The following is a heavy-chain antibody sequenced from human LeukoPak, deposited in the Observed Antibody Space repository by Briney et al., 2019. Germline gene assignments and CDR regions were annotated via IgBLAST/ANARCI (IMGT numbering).Heavy chain of an antibody. J-gene: IGHJ6*03. Sequence: GGSLRLSCAASGFTFTGYWMHWVRQAPGKGLVWVSRINSDADKAGYAEAVKGRFTISRDNAKKTLYLEMNSLRVEDTAVYYCAREYYGILTGYYLDVWGKGTTVTVSS. CDR3: AREYYGILTGYYLDV. CDR1: GFTFTGYW. D-gene: IGHD3-9*01. V-gene: IGHV3-74*01. CDR2: INSDADKA.